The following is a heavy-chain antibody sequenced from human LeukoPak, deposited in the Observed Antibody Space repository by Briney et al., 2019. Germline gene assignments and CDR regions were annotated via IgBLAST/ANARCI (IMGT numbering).Heavy chain of an antibody. D-gene: IGHD6-13*01. V-gene: IGHV3-23*01. J-gene: IGHJ4*02. CDR1: GFTFSSYA. CDR3: AKDRSSSWYLDY. Sequence: GGSLRLSXAASGFTFSSYAMSWVRQAPGKGLEWGSAISGSGGSTYYADSVKGRFTISRDNSKNTLYLQMNSLRAEDTAVYYCAKDRSSSWYLDYWGQGTLVTVSS. CDR2: ISGSGGST.